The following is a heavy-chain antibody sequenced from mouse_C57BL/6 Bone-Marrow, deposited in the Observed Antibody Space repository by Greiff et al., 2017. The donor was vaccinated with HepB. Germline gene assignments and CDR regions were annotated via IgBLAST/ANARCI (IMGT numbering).Heavy chain of an antibody. J-gene: IGHJ2*01. CDR2: ISYDGSN. D-gene: IGHD1-1*01. Sequence: EVKLQESGPGLVKPSQSLSLTCSVTGYSITSGYYWNWMRQFPGNKLEWMGYISYDGSNNYNPSLKNRISITRDTSKNQFFLKFNSVTTEDTATYYCASETTVVENYFDYWGQGTTLTVSS. CDR3: ASETTVVENYFDY. V-gene: IGHV3-6*01. CDR1: GYSITSGYY.